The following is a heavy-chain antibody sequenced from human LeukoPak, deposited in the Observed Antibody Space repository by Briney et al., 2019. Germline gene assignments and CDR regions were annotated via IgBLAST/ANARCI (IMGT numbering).Heavy chain of an antibody. CDR1: GFTFSSYS. D-gene: IGHD4-17*01. CDR2: ISYDGSNK. J-gene: IGHJ4*02. Sequence: GGSLRLSCAASGFTFSSYSMNWVRQAPGKGLEWVAVISYDGSNKYYADSVKGRFTISRDNSKNALYLQMNSLRAEDTAVYYCARAVFSAADYGDILYYFDYWGQGTLVTVSS. CDR3: ARAVFSAADYGDILYYFDY. V-gene: IGHV3-30*03.